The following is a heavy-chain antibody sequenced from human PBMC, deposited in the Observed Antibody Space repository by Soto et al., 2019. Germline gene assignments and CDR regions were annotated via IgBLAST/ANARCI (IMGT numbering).Heavy chain of an antibody. CDR3: VIDCMRRGRDCNLFDP. CDR2: ISPDGRCT. D-gene: IGHD2-8*01. J-gene: IGHJ5*02. CDR1: GFSLSNYW. Sequence: EVQLVESGGGFVQPGGSLRLSCAASGFSLSNYWMHWVRQAPGKGLLWVSRISPDGRCTTYADSLKGRVTIARDNAKNTLYFQINSMLTEDTVVYYWVIDCMRRGRDCNLFDPWGHVTLVTVSS. V-gene: IGHV3-74*01.